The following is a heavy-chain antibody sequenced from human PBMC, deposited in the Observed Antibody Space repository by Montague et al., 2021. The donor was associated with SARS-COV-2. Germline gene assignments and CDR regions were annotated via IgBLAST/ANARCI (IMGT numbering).Heavy chain of an antibody. CDR3: ARHYSATLPAVY. CDR1: GGSISSFY. J-gene: IGHJ4*02. V-gene: IGHV4-59*08. D-gene: IGHD2-15*01. CDR2: ISDSGST. Sequence: SETLSLTCTVSGGSISSFYWRWSRQPPGKGLAWIGYISDSGSTNYNPSLTSRVTMSVDTSKNQFSLKVNSVTAADTAVYYCARHYSATLPAVYWGQGTLVTVSS.